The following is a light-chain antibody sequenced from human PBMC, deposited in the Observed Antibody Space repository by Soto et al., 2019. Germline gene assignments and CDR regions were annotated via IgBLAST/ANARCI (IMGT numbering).Light chain of an antibody. CDR3: QQYGSSPT. CDR2: GAS. V-gene: IGKV3-20*01. J-gene: IGKJ4*01. Sequence: EIVLTQSPGTLSLSPGDRATLSCRASQSVSSSYVAWYQQKPGQAPRLLIYGASSRATGIPDRFSGSGSGTDFTITISRLEPEDFAVYYCQQYGSSPTFGGGTKVEIK. CDR1: QSVSSSY.